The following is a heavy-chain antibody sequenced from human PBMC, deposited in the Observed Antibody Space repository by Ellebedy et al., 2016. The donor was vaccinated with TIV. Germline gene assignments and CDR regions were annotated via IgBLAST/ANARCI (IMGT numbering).Heavy chain of an antibody. CDR3: ARWVYYYDSSGYYSGYFQH. Sequence: ASVKVSCKASGGTFSTYALAWVRQAPGQGLEWMGGIIPIFGTTNVAQKFQGRVTITADKSTSRAYMELTSLISEDTAVYYCARWVYYYDSSGYYSGYFQHWGQGTLVTVSS. J-gene: IGHJ1*01. D-gene: IGHD3-22*01. CDR1: GGTFSTYA. V-gene: IGHV1-69*06. CDR2: IIPIFGTT.